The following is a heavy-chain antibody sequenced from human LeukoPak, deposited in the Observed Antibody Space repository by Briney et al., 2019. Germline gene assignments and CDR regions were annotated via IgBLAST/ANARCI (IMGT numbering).Heavy chain of an antibody. V-gene: IGHV7-4-1*02. Sequence: ASVKVSCKASGYTFTSYAMNWVRQAPGQGLEWMGWINTNTGNPTYAQGFTGRFVFSLDTSVSTAYLQISSLKAEDTAVYYCARSQDSRLYYYDSSGYYSFDYWGQGTLVTVSS. J-gene: IGHJ4*02. CDR3: ARSQDSRLYYYDSSGYYSFDY. CDR2: INTNTGNP. CDR1: GYTFTSYA. D-gene: IGHD3-22*01.